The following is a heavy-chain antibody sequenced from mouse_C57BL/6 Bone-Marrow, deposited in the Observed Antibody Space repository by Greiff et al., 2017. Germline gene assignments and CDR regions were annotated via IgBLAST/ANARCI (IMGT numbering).Heavy chain of an antibody. J-gene: IGHJ4*01. CDR1: GYSFTGYY. CDR3: ARLGSSYRYYAMDY. CDR2: IYPYNGVS. Sequence: EVQGVESGPELVKPGASVKISCKASGYSFTGYYMHWVKQSHGNILDWIGYIYPYNGVSSYNQKFKGKATLTVDKSSSTAYMELRSLTSEDSAVYYCARLGSSYRYYAMDYWGQGTSVTVSS. D-gene: IGHD1-1*01. V-gene: IGHV1-31*01.